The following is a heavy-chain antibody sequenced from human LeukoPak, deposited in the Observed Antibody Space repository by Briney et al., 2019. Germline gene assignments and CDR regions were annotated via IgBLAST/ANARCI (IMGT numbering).Heavy chain of an antibody. V-gene: IGHV5-10-1*01. CDR3: ARHGPTYFYDSSGVFDV. Sequence: PGESLKISCQGSGYNFTNYWISWVRQVPGKGLEWMGRIDPSDSYTNYGPPFQGHITISADRSLNTSYLQWSGLKASDTAMYFCARHGPTYFYDSSGVFDVWGRGTMVIVSS. D-gene: IGHD3-22*01. J-gene: IGHJ3*01. CDR2: IDPSDSYT. CDR1: GYNFTNYW.